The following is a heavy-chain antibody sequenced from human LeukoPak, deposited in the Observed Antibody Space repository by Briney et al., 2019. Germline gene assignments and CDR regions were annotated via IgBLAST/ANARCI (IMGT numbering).Heavy chain of an antibody. CDR2: ISAYYGNT. J-gene: IGHJ4*02. CDR1: GYTFTSYG. V-gene: IGHV1-18*01. D-gene: IGHD2-2*01. CDR3: ARFNLGRWSQHQPGSYQPFDY. Sequence: GASVKVSSKASGYTFTSYGISWVRQAPGQGLEWMGWISAYYGNTNYAQKLQGRVTMTTDTSTSTAYMELRSLRSDDTAVYYCARFNLGRWSQHQPGSYQPFDYWGQGTLVTVSS.